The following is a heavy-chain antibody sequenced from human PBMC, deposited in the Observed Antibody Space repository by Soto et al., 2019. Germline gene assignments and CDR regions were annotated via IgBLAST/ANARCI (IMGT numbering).Heavy chain of an antibody. D-gene: IGHD2-2*01. CDR3: ARDRVPAAPILNWFDP. J-gene: IGHJ5*02. CDR2: ISSNGGTT. V-gene: IGHV3-64*02. Sequence: PRGSLRLSCAGSGFPFSSSAISSVSQAPGQGLEYVSAISSNGGTTFYADSVKGRFTISRDNAKNSLYLEMNSLRDEDTAVYYCARDRVPAAPILNWFDPWGQGTLVTVSS. CDR1: GFPFSSSA.